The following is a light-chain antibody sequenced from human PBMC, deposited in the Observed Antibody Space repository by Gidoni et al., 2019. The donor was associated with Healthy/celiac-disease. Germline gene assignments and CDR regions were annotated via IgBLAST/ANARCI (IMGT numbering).Light chain of an antibody. CDR3: QQYNNWPI. J-gene: IGKJ5*01. CDR1: QSVSSN. V-gene: IGKV3-15*01. Sequence: EIVMTQSPAPLSVSPGERATLTCRASQSVSSNLAWYQQKPGQAPRLLIYGASTRATGIPARFSGSGSGTEFTLTISSLQSEDFAVYYCQQYNNWPIFGQGTRLEIK. CDR2: GAS.